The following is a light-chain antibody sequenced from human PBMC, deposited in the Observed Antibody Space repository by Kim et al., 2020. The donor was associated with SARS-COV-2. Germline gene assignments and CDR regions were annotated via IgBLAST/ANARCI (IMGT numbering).Light chain of an antibody. J-gene: IGLJ2*01. CDR2: SDS. Sequence: SYELTQPLSVSVALGQTARITCGENNIGSKNVHWYQQKPGQAPVLVIYSDSNRPSGIPERFSGSNSGNTATLTISRAQAGDEADYYCQVWDSSARVVFGGGTQLTVL. V-gene: IGLV3-9*01. CDR1: NIGSKN. CDR3: QVWDSSARVV.